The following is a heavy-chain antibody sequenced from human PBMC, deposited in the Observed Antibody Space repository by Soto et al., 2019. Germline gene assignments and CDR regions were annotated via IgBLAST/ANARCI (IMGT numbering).Heavy chain of an antibody. CDR1: GFTFSSYG. Sequence: PGGSLRLSCAASGFTFSSYGMTWVRQAPGKGLEWVSFSSATGAGTYYADSVKGRFTISRDNSKNTLYLQMTSLRADDTAVYYCAKDRRAGGNYGFHSDFWGQGALVTVSS. V-gene: IGHV3-23*01. CDR3: AKDRRAGGNYGFHSDF. CDR2: SSATGAGT. D-gene: IGHD1-7*01. J-gene: IGHJ4*02.